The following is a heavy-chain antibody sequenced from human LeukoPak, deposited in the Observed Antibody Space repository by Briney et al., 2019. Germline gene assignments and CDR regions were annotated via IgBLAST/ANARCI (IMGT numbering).Heavy chain of an antibody. D-gene: IGHD3-22*01. CDR1: GYTFTSYG. Sequence: ASVKVSCKASGYTFTSYGISWVRQAPGQGLEWMGWISAYNGNTNYAQKLQGRVTMTTDTSTSTAYMELRSLRSDDTAVYYCARHTGYYYDSRGEDYWGQGTLVTVSS. V-gene: IGHV1-18*01. J-gene: IGHJ4*02. CDR3: ARHTGYYYDSRGEDY. CDR2: ISAYNGNT.